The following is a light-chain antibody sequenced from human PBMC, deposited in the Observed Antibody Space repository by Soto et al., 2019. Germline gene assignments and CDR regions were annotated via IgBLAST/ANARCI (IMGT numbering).Light chain of an antibody. CDR1: QSVSSY. CDR3: QQYTAWPLT. V-gene: IGKV3-11*01. CDR2: DAS. Sequence: ENVLTQSPATLSLSPGERATLSCRASQSVSSYLAWYQQKPGQAPRLLIYDASNRATGIPARFSGSGSGTDFTLTISRLEPEDFAVYYCQQYTAWPLTFGQGTKVDIK. J-gene: IGKJ1*01.